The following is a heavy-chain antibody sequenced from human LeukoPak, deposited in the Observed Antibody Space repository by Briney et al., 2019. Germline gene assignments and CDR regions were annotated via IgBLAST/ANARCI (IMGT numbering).Heavy chain of an antibody. J-gene: IGHJ3*02. V-gene: IGHV1-69*13. Sequence: ASVKVSCKASGGTFSGYAISWVRQAPGQGLEWMGGIIPIFGTANYAQKFQGRVTITADESTSTAYMELSSLRSEDTAVYYCAKGENTDWELQYAFDIWGQGTMVTVSS. CDR3: AKGENTDWELQYAFDI. D-gene: IGHD1-26*01. CDR1: GGTFSGYA. CDR2: IIPIFGTA.